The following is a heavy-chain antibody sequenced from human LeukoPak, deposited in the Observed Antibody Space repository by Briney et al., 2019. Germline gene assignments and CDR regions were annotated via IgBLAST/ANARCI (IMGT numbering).Heavy chain of an antibody. CDR2: ISWNSGSI. Sequence: GRSLRLSCAASGFTFDGYAMYWVRQAPGKGLEWVSGISWNSGSIGYADSVKGRFTISRDNAKNSLYLQMNSLRGEDTALYYCAKEAYSSSSMDVWGQGTTVTVSS. V-gene: IGHV3-9*01. J-gene: IGHJ6*02. CDR3: AKEAYSSSSMDV. CDR1: GFTFDGYA. D-gene: IGHD6-13*01.